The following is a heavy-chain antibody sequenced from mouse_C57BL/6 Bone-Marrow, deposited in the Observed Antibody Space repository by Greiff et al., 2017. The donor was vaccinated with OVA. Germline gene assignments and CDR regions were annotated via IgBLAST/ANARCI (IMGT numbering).Heavy chain of an antibody. D-gene: IGHD1-1*01. CDR2: IDPSDSYT. CDR3: AENGYGSSYWYFDV. Sequence: QVQLQQPGAELVRPGTSVKLSCKASGYTFTSYWMHWVKQRPGQGLEWIGVIDPSDSYTNYNQKFKGKATLTVDTSSSTAYMQLSSLTSEDSAVYDCAENGYGSSYWYFDVWGTGTTVTVSS. CDR1: GYTFTSYW. V-gene: IGHV1-59*01. J-gene: IGHJ1*03.